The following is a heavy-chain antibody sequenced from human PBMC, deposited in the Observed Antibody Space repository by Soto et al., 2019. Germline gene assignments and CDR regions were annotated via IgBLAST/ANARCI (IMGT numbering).Heavy chain of an antibody. CDR3: ARGKYCSGRSCYLALYYGMDV. V-gene: IGHV4-34*01. CDR1: GGSFSGYY. CDR2: INHSGST. J-gene: IGHJ6*02. Sequence: SETLSLTCAVYGGSFSGYYWSWIRQPPGKGLEWLGEINHSGSTNYNPSLKSRVTISVDTSKNQFSLKLSSVTAADTAVYYCARGKYCSGRSCYLALYYGMDVWGQGTTVPVSS. D-gene: IGHD2-15*01.